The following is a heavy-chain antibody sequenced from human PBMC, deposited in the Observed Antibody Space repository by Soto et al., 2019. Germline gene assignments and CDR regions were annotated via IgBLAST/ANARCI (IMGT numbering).Heavy chain of an antibody. D-gene: IGHD3-22*01. Sequence: QVPLVQSGAEVKKPGASVKVSCKASGYTFTAYYMHWLRQAPGQGLEWMGWINPNSGGTNYAQRFQGRVTVTNDTSISTAYMYLSSLGSDDTAVYYCARGYFDRNGNYNAGWFAPWGQGTLVTVSS. CDR2: INPNSGGT. V-gene: IGHV1-2*02. CDR3: ARGYFDRNGNYNAGWFAP. CDR1: GYTFTAYY. J-gene: IGHJ5*02.